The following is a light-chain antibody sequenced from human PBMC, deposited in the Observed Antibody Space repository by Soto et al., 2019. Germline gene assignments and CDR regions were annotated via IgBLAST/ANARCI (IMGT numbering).Light chain of an antibody. Sequence: DIQMTQSPSSLSASVGDRVTITCRASQSISSYLNWYQQKPGKAPKLLIYAASSLQSGVPSRFSGSGSGTDFTLTISSLQPDDFVTYYCQQSYSTLTFGPGTKVDIK. CDR1: QSISSY. CDR3: QQSYSTLT. CDR2: AAS. V-gene: IGKV1-39*01. J-gene: IGKJ3*01.